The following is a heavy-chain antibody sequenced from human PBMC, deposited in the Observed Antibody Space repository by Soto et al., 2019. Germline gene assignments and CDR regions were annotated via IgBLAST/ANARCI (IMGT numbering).Heavy chain of an antibody. CDR3: ARDNWGSYYYYGMDV. J-gene: IGHJ6*02. V-gene: IGHV3-21*01. CDR2: ISSSSSYI. Sequence: PGGSLRLSCAASGFTFSSYSMNWVRQAPGKGLEWVSSISSSSSYIYYADSVKGRFTISRDNAKSSLYLQMNSLRAEDTAVYYCARDNWGSYYYYGMDVWGQGTTVTVSS. D-gene: IGHD7-27*01. CDR1: GFTFSSYS.